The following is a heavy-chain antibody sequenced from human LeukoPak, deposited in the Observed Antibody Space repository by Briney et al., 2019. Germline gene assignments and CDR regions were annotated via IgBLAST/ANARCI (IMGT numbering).Heavy chain of an antibody. CDR1: GFTFSGSA. Sequence: SVKVSCKASGFTFSGSAVQWVRQARGQRLEWIGWIVVGSDSTNYAQKFQGRVTITSDVSTSTAYMELSSLRSEDTAVYYCAAPYGDYGARTSPGYWGQGTLVTVSS. J-gene: IGHJ4*02. CDR2: IVVGSDST. CDR3: AAPYGDYGARTSPGY. V-gene: IGHV1-58*01. D-gene: IGHD4-17*01.